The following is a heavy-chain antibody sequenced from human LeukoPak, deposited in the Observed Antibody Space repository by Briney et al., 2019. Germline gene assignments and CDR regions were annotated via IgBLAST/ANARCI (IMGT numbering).Heavy chain of an antibody. CDR3: ARYINPYNNGWYPDY. V-gene: IGHV4-39*02. D-gene: IGHD6-19*01. J-gene: IGHJ4*02. CDR1: GGSISSSSFY. CDR2: IYYSGST. Sequence: PSETLSLTCTVSGGSISSSSFYWGWIRQPPGKGLEWIGSIYYSGSTYYNPSLKSRVTISADTSKNHFSLKLSSVTAADTAVYYCARYINPYNNGWYPDYWGQGTLVTVSS.